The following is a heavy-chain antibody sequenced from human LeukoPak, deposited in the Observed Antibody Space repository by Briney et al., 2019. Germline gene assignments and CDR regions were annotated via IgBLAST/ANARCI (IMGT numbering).Heavy chain of an antibody. CDR1: VGTFSSYA. D-gene: IGHD2-15*01. J-gene: IGHJ4*02. CDR2: IIPIFGTA. Sequence: SVNVSCKASVGTFSSYAISWVRQAPGQGLEWMGGIIPIFGTANYAQKFQGRVTITAVESTSTAYMELSSLRSEDTAVYYCAREGSSRGFDYWGQGTLVTVSS. V-gene: IGHV1-69*01. CDR3: AREGSSRGFDY.